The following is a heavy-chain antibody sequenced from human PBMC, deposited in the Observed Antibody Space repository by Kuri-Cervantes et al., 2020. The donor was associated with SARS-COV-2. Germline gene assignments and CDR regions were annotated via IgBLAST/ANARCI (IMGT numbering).Heavy chain of an antibody. CDR1: GFTVSSNY. D-gene: IGHD4-23*01. Sequence: ETLSLTCAASGFTVSSNYMSWVRQAPGKGLEWVSVIYSGGSTYYADSVKGRFTISRDNSNNTLYLQMNSLRAEDTAVYYCARQVTPYSYYYGMDVWGQGTTVTVSS. CDR2: IYSGGST. CDR3: ARQVTPYSYYYGMDV. J-gene: IGHJ6*02. V-gene: IGHV3-53*01.